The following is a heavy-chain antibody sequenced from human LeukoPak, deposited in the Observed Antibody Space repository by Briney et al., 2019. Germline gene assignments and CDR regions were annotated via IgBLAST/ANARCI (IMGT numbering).Heavy chain of an antibody. CDR1: GGTFSSYA. D-gene: IGHD5-24*01. CDR3: ARVYGDGYNSGNWFDP. J-gene: IGHJ5*02. V-gene: IGHV1-69*05. Sequence: ASVKVSCKASGGTFSSYAISWVRQAPGQGLEWMGGIIPIFGTANYAQKFQGRVTITTDESTSTAYMELSSLRSEDTAVYYCARVYGDGYNSGNWFDPWGQGTLVTVSS. CDR2: IIPIFGTA.